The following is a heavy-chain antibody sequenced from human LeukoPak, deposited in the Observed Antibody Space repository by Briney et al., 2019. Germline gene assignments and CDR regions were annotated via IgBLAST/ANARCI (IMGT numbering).Heavy chain of an antibody. D-gene: IGHD3-16*01. J-gene: IGHJ5*02. CDR1: GGSISSGDYY. V-gene: IGHV4-30-4*08. CDR2: IYYSGST. Sequence: SETLSLTCTVSGGSISSGDYYWSWIRQPPGKGLEWIGYIYYSGSTYYNPSLKSRVTISVDTSKNQFSLKLSSVTAADTAVYYGAREGGGGYNVLDLLGLGTLVTGSS. CDR3: AREGGGGYNVLDL.